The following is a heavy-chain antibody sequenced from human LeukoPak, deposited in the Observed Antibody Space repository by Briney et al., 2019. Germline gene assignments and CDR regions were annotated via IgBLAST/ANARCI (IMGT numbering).Heavy chain of an antibody. V-gene: IGHV4-4*07. J-gene: IGHJ4*02. CDR2: IYASGTT. D-gene: IGHD3-22*01. CDR1: GASISTFS. Sequence: PSETLSLTCTVSGASISTFSWNWIRQPAGKGLEWIGRIYASGTTNYNPSLKSRVTMSVDTSENQFSLKMTSVTAADTAIYYCARDYYDTSGHYPFDYWGQGTRVTVSS. CDR3: ARDYYDTSGHYPFDY.